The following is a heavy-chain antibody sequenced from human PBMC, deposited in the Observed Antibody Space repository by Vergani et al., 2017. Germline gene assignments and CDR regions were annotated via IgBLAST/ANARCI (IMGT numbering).Heavy chain of an antibody. CDR2: IHYSENT. J-gene: IGHJ6*03. CDR3: AREGGGSYNYYYYMDV. Sequence: QVQLQESGPGLVKSSETLSLTCSVSFDSIRNLYCNWIRQPPGKGLEWIGSIHYSENTNYNPSLKTRVTISVDTSKNQFSLTLTSVTAADTAVYYCAREGGGSYNYYYYMDVWGKGTTVTVSS. CDR1: FDSIRNLY. V-gene: IGHV4-59*11. D-gene: IGHD1-26*01.